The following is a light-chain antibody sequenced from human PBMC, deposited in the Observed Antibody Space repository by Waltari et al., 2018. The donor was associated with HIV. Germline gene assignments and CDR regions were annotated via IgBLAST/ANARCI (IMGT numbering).Light chain of an antibody. Sequence: IVMTQSPVTLSASPGARVTLSCRASESVNSDLAWYQQKPGQAPRLLIHGASTRATGIPPRFSGSGSETQFTLTISSLQSEDCAVYYCQQYNNWPPAWTFGRGTRVEI. V-gene: IGKV3-15*01. CDR1: ESVNSD. CDR2: GAS. CDR3: QQYNNWPPAWT. J-gene: IGKJ1*01.